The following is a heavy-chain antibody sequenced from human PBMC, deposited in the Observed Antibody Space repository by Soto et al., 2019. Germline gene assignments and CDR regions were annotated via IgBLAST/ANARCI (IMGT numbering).Heavy chain of an antibody. CDR2: ISGSGGST. CDR1: GFTFNSYA. J-gene: IGHJ4*02. Sequence: GGSLRLSCAASGFTFNSYAMSWVRQAPGKGLEWVSGISGSGGSTYYADSVKGRFTISRDNSKNTLYLQMNSLRAEDTAVYYCAKDHIAAAGFFDYWGQGTLVTVSS. CDR3: AKDHIAAAGFFDY. V-gene: IGHV3-23*01. D-gene: IGHD6-13*01.